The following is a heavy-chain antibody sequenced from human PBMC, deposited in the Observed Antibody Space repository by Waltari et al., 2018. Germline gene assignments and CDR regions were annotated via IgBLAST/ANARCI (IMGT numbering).Heavy chain of an antibody. CDR1: GGSISSYY. CDR2: IYYSGST. Sequence: QVQLQESGPGLVKPSETLSLTCTVSGGSISSYYWSWIRQPPGKGLEWIGYIYYSGSTNYNPSLKSRVTMSVDTSKNQFSLKLSSVTAADTAVYYCARGNSLQQLGFDYWGQGTLVTVSS. CDR3: ARGNSLQQLGFDY. V-gene: IGHV4-59*01. J-gene: IGHJ4*02. D-gene: IGHD6-13*01.